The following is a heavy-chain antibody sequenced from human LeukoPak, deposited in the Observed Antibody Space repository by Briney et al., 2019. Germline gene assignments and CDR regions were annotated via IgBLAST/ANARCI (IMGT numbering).Heavy chain of an antibody. CDR2: IYYSGST. CDR1: GGSISSYY. D-gene: IGHD6-25*01. V-gene: IGHV4-59*01. J-gene: IGHJ5*02. Sequence: PSETLSLTCTVSGGSISSYYWSWIRQPPGKGLEWIEYIYYSGSTNYNPSLKSRVTISVDTSKNQFSLKLSSVTAADTAVYYCAREGSSVSNWFDPWGQGTLVTVSS. CDR3: AREGSSVSNWFDP.